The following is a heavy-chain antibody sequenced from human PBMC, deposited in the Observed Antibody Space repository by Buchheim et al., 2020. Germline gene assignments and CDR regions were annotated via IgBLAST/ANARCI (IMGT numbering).Heavy chain of an antibody. D-gene: IGHD1-1*01. CDR1: GFTFSSYG. V-gene: IGHV3-30*18. Sequence: VQLVESGGGVVQPGRSLRLSCAASGFTFSSYGMHWVRQAPGKGLEWVAVISYDGSNKYYADSVKGRFTISRDNSKNTLYLQMNSLRAEDTAVYYCAKDRGQLELLTGFDYWGQGTL. CDR2: ISYDGSNK. J-gene: IGHJ4*02. CDR3: AKDRGQLELLTGFDY.